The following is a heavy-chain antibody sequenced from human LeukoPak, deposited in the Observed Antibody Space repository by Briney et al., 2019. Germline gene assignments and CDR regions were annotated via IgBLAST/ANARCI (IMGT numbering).Heavy chain of an antibody. J-gene: IGHJ6*02. CDR3: ARVPIRGVTRYYYYGMDV. V-gene: IGHV1-18*01. D-gene: IGHD3-10*01. Sequence: GASVKVSCKASGYTFTSYGISWVRQAPGQGLEWMGWISAYNGNTNYAQKLQGRVTMTTDTSTSTAYMELRSLRSDDTAVYYCARVPIRGVTRYYYYGMDVWGQGTTVTVSS. CDR2: ISAYNGNT. CDR1: GYTFTSYG.